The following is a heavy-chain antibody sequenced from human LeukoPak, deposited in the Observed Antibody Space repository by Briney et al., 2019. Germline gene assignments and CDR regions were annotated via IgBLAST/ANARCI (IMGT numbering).Heavy chain of an antibody. V-gene: IGHV4-61*02. CDR3: ARAAGINGLMDY. CDR1: GGSISSGSYY. Sequence: SETLSLTCTVSGGSISSGSYYWSWIRQPAGKGLEWIGRIYTSGSTNYNPSLKSRVTISVDTSKNQFSLKLSSVTAADTAVYYCARAAGINGLMDYWGQGTLVTVSS. J-gene: IGHJ4*02. CDR2: IYTSGST.